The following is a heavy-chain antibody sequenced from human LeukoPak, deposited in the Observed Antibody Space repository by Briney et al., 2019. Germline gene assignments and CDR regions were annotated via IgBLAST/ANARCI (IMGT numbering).Heavy chain of an antibody. J-gene: IGHJ3*02. Sequence: GASVKVSCKASGYTFTGYYMHWVRQAPGQGLEWMGWINPNSGGTNYAQKFQGRVTMTRDTSISTAYMELSRLRSDDTAVYYCARLFMDGSGSYYGGGDAFDIWGQGTMVTVSS. V-gene: IGHV1-2*02. D-gene: IGHD3-10*01. CDR1: GYTFTGYY. CDR2: INPNSGGT. CDR3: ARLFMDGSGSYYGGGDAFDI.